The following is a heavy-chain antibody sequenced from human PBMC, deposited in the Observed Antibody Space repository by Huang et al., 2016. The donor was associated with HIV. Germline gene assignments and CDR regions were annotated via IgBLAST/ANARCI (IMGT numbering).Heavy chain of an antibody. CDR2: ISYDGSSK. J-gene: IGHJ4*02. CDR1: GFTFNKFD. CDR3: AKDGRGSGTYYDYFEY. Sequence: QVQLVESGGGVVQPGRSLRLSWSAFGFTFNKFDMHWVRQAPGKGRECVAIISYDGSSKYHADSVKGRFTISRDNSKNTVYLQMNSLRVEDTAVYYCAKDGRGSGTYYDYFEYWGQGTLVTVSS. D-gene: IGHD1-26*01. V-gene: IGHV3-30*18.